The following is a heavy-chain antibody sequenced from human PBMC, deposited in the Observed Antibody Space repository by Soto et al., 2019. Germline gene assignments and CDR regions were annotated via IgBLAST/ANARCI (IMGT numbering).Heavy chain of an antibody. J-gene: IGHJ4*02. D-gene: IGHD2-15*01. V-gene: IGHV1-69*02. CDR2: IIPILGIA. CDR3: ARWYCSGGSCYFDY. Sequence: ASVKVSCKASGGTFSSYTISWVRQAPGQGLEWMGRIIPILGIANYAQKFQGRVTITADKSTSTAYMELSSLRSEDTAVYYCARWYCSGGSCYFDYWGQGTLVTVSS. CDR1: GGTFSSYT.